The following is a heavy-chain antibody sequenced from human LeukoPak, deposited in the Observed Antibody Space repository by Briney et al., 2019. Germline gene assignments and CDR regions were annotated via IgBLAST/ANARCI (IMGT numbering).Heavy chain of an antibody. V-gene: IGHV3-23*01. Sequence: GGSLRLSCAASGFTFSSYAMSWVRQAPGKGLEWVSAISGSGGTTYYADSVKGRFTISRDNSKNTLYLQMNSLRAEDTAVYYCASSGYYFFSFDYWGQGTLVTVSS. CDR2: ISGSGGTT. CDR3: ASSGYYFFSFDY. J-gene: IGHJ4*02. CDR1: GFTFSSYA. D-gene: IGHD3-22*01.